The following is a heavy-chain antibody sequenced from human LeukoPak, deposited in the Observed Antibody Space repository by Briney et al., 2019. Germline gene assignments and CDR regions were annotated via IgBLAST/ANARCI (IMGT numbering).Heavy chain of an antibody. V-gene: IGHV3-74*01. D-gene: IGHD5-12*01. J-gene: IGHJ4*02. Sequence: GGSLRLSCAASGFTFTTYWMHWVRQAPGKGLVWVSHINSDGSITSYADSVKGRFTISRDNAKNTLYLQMNSLRAEDTAVYYCARGGYSGYDYFVWFDYWGQGTLVTVSS. CDR2: INSDGSIT. CDR1: GFTFTTYW. CDR3: ARGGYSGYDYFVWFDY.